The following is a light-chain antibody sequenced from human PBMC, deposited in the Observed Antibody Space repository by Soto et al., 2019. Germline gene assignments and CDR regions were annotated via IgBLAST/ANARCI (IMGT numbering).Light chain of an antibody. V-gene: IGKV3-15*01. CDR1: QSVNSN. CDR3: QHYNNGPLT. J-gene: IGKJ4*01. Sequence: EIAMTQSPATLSVSPGERATLSCRASQSVNSNLAWYQQKPGQAPRLLIYGASTRATGIPARFSGSGSGTEFTFTIRALHSEDLAVYSCQHYNNGPLTFGGGTKGETK. CDR2: GAS.